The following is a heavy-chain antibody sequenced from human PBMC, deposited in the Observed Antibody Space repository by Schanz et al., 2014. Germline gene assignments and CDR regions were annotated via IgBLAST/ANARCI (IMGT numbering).Heavy chain of an antibody. CDR2: ISPYTGNT. CDR3: ARGREVVAKIFDV. V-gene: IGHV1-18*01. CDR1: GYTFSDYG. J-gene: IGHJ3*01. D-gene: IGHD3-22*01. Sequence: QVQLVQSGDEVKKPGASVKVSCKTSGYTFSDYGITWVRQAPGQGLEWVGWISPYTGNTHYFDKMEGRVTMTTDTSTSTAYMELRSLRAEDTGVYYCARGREVVAKIFDVWGQGTMVTVSS.